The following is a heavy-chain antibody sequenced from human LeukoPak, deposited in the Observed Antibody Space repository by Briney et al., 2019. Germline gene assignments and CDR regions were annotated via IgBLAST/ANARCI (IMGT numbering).Heavy chain of an antibody. D-gene: IGHD6-6*01. CDR3: ARGSSIVTSTIDWFDP. J-gene: IGHJ5*02. CDR1: GYTFTGCY. V-gene: IGHV1-2*02. CDR2: INPNSGGT. Sequence: ASVKVSCNSSGYTFTGCYMHWVRQAPGQGLEWMGWINPNSGGTHYAQKFQGRVTMTRDTSINTAYMELSRLRSDDTAIYYCARGSSIVTSTIDWFDPWGQGALVAVSS.